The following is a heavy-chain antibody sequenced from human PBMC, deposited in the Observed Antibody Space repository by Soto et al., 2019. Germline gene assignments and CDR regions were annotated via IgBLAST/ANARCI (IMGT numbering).Heavy chain of an antibody. V-gene: IGHV4-59*08. J-gene: IGHJ4*02. CDR1: GGSISNYY. Sequence: PSETLSLTCTVSGGSISNYYWSWIRQPPGKGLEWIGYIYYSGSTNYNPSLRSRVTISVDTSKNQFSLKLSSVTAADTAVYYCARLARLGYCSSTSCYFDYWGQGTLVTVSS. CDR3: ARLARLGYCSSTSCYFDY. D-gene: IGHD2-2*01. CDR2: IYYSGST.